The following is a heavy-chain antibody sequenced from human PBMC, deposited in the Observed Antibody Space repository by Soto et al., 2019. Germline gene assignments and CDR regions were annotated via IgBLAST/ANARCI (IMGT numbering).Heavy chain of an antibody. Sequence: EVQLVESGGGLVQPGGSLRLSCAASGFTFSSYAMHWVRQAPGKGLEYVSAISSNGGSTYYTNSVKGRFTISRDNSKNTVYLQMGSLRAEDMAVYYCAGQYGDYEAPLLWAFDIWGQGRMVTVSS. J-gene: IGHJ3*02. V-gene: IGHV3-64*01. CDR2: ISSNGGST. D-gene: IGHD4-17*01. CDR3: AGQYGDYEAPLLWAFDI. CDR1: GFTFSSYA.